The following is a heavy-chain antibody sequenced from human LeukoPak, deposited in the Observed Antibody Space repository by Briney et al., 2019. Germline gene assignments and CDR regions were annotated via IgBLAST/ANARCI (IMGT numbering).Heavy chain of an antibody. V-gene: IGHV1-18*01. CDR1: GYTFTSYG. D-gene: IGHD2-15*01. Sequence: GASVKVSCKASGYTFTSYGISWVRQAPGQGLEWMGWISAYNGSTNYAQKLQGRVTMTTDTSTSTAYMELRSLRSDDTAVYYCARERDCSSGSCRNGGHWFDPWGQGTLVTVSS. J-gene: IGHJ5*02. CDR3: ARERDCSSGSCRNGGHWFDP. CDR2: ISAYNGST.